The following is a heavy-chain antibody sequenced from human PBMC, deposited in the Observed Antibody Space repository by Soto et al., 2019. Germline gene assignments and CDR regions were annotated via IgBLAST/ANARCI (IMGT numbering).Heavy chain of an antibody. CDR3: AREIDYVVDAFDI. V-gene: IGHV1-3*04. CDR2: INTGNGDT. Sequence: QVHLVQSGAEVKKPGASVMVSCKASGYTFTNYAIHWVRQAPGQRLEWMGWINTGNGDTKYSQRFQGRVTFHRDRPASTAYMELRSLRSEDTAVYFCAREIDYVVDAFDIWGQGTMLTVSS. D-gene: IGHD4-17*01. CDR1: GYTFTNYA. J-gene: IGHJ3*02.